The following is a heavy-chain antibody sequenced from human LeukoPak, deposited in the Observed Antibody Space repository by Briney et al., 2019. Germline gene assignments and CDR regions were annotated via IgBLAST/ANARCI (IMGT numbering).Heavy chain of an antibody. Sequence: PGGSLRLSCAASGLTFSSHGTHWIRQAPGKVLEWVAVIWDDGSNKYYADSVKGRFTISRDNSKNTLYLQMNSLRAEDTAVFFFKQKTAYDILTGSPIYYFDYWGQGTLATVSS. V-gene: IGHV3-33*01. D-gene: IGHD3-9*01. J-gene: IGHJ4*02. CDR2: IWDDGSNK. CDR3: KQKTAYDILTGSPIYYFDY. CDR1: GLTFSSHG.